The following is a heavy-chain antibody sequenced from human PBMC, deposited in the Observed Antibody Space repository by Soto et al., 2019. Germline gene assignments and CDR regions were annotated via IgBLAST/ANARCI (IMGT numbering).Heavy chain of an antibody. J-gene: IGHJ4*02. CDR1: GGSISSSSYY. V-gene: IGHV4-39*01. D-gene: IGHD2-8*01. CDR3: VRLYNGGKRQGFSY. CDR2: IYYSGST. Sequence: PSETLSLTCTVSGGSISSSSYYWGWIRQPPGKGLEWIGSIYYSGSTYYNPSLKSRVTISVDTSKNQFSLKLSSVTAADTAIYYFVRLYNGGKRQGFSYWGRGAQVPVSA.